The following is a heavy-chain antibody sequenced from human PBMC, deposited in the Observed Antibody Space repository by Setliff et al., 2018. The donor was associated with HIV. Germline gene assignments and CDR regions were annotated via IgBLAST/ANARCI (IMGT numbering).Heavy chain of an antibody. D-gene: IGHD3-10*01. J-gene: IGHJ4*02. CDR1: GGSISSHY. CDR3: ARFYYGSGSYLDY. Sequence: SETLSLTCTVSGGSISSHYWSWIRQPPGKGLEWIGFIYYSGSTYYNPSLKSRVSISVDKSKNQFSLKLSSVTAADTAVYYCARFYYGSGSYLDYWGQGTLVTVSS. CDR2: IYYSGST. V-gene: IGHV4-59*11.